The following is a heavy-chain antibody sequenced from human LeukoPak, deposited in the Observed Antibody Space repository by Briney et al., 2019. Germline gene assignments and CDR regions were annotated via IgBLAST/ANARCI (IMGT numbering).Heavy chain of an antibody. J-gene: IGHJ6*03. D-gene: IGHD1-26*01. Sequence: GGSLRLSCAASGSTFSSYEMNWVRQAPGKGLEWVSYISSSGSTIYYADSVKGRFTISRDNAKNSLYLQMNSLRAEDTAVYYCARTPFYSGSSYYYYHYYMDVWGKGTTVTVSS. V-gene: IGHV3-48*03. CDR3: ARTPFYSGSSYYYYHYYMDV. CDR1: GSTFSSYE. CDR2: ISSSGSTI.